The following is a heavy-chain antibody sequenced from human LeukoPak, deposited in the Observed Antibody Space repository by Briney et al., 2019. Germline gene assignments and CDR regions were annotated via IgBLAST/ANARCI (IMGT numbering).Heavy chain of an antibody. CDR2: IIPILGIA. D-gene: IGHD2-2*01. CDR1: GGTFSSYT. J-gene: IGHJ4*02. V-gene: IGHV1-69*02. Sequence: GSSVKVSCKASGGTFSSYTISWVRQAPGQGLEWMGRIIPILGIANYAQKFQGRVTITADKSTSTAYMELSSLRSEDTAVYYYARSPHIVVVPAAIDFDYWGQGTLVTVSS. CDR3: ARSPHIVVVPAAIDFDY.